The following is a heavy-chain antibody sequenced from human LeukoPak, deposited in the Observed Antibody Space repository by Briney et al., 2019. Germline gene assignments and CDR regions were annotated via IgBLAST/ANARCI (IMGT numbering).Heavy chain of an antibody. D-gene: IGHD3-16*01. J-gene: IGHJ4*02. CDR2: IYYTGST. V-gene: IGHV4-59*01. CDR1: GGSISGYY. CDR3: ARVVGGVGLDY. Sequence: SETLSLTCTVSGGSISGYYWTWIRQPPGEALEYIGCIYYTGSTNYNPSLNGRVTISVDTSKNQFALKLNSVTAADTAVYYCARVVGGVGLDYWGQGTLVTVSS.